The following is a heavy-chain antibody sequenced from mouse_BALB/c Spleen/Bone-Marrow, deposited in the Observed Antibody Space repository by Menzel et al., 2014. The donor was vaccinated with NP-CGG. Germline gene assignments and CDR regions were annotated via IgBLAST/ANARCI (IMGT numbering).Heavy chain of an antibody. CDR3: TQLGGFAY. J-gene: IGHJ3*01. CDR1: GYTFTNYY. CDR2: INPSNGGT. Sequence: VHLVESGAELVKPGASVKLSCKASGYTFTNYYMYWVKQRPGQGLEWIGEINPSNGGTNFNEKFKSTATLTVDKSSSTVYMQLSSLTSEDSAVYYCTQLGGFAYWGQGILVTVSA. D-gene: IGHD4-1*02. V-gene: IGHV1S81*02.